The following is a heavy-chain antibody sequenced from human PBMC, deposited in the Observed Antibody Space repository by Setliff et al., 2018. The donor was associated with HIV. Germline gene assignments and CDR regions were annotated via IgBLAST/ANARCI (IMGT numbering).Heavy chain of an antibody. J-gene: IGHJ4*02. V-gene: IGHV4-34*01. CDR2: INHSGRT. CDR3: ARDVLDLVISVYGF. CDR1: GGSFSDNY. D-gene: IGHD3-22*01. Sequence: PSETLSLTCAAYGGSFSDNYWSWIRQSPGKGLEWIGEINHSGRTKYSPSLRSRVSISVDTSKTQFSLKLSSVTAADTAVYYCARDVLDLVISVYGFWGQGIPVTVSS.